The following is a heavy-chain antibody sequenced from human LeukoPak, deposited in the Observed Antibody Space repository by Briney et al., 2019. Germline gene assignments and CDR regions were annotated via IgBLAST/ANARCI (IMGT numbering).Heavy chain of an antibody. CDR1: GGTFSSYA. CDR3: AVYCSGGSCSPIDDY. CDR2: IIPIFGTA. V-gene: IGHV1-69*05. J-gene: IGHJ4*02. Sequence: SVKVSCKASGGTFSSYAISWVRQAPGQGLEWMGRIIPIFGTANYAQKFQGRVTITTDESTSTAYMELSSLRSEDTAVYYCAVYCSGGSCSPIDDYWGQGTLVTVSS. D-gene: IGHD2-15*01.